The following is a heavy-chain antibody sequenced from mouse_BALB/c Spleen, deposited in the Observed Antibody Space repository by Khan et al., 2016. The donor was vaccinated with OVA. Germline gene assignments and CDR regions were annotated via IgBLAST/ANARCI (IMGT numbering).Heavy chain of an antibody. V-gene: IGHV3-2*02. CDR3: ARGNYYGYYFDY. CDR1: GYSITSGYA. J-gene: IGHJ2*01. D-gene: IGHD1-1*01. CDR2: ISYSGVT. Sequence: VQLKESGPGLVKPSQSLSLTCTVTGYSITSGYAWNWIRQFPGNKLEWMGYISYSGVTSYTPSLKSRISITRDTSKNQFFLQLHSVTTEDTATYDCARGNYYGYYFDYWGQGTTLTVSS.